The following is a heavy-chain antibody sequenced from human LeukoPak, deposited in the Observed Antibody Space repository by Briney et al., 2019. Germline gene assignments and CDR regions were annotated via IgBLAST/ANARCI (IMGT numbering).Heavy chain of an antibody. D-gene: IGHD6-19*01. CDR3: VRGPQYSRGNNFDS. Sequence: PSATLSLTCTVARRSISRYYWSWIRQPAGMGLEWIGRINERGTTNYNAPLNSRVTMSVDTSKNQFSLRLRSVTVADTAMYYCVRGPQYSRGNNFDSWGQGILVAVSS. V-gene: IGHV4-4*07. J-gene: IGHJ5*01. CDR2: INERGTT. CDR1: RRSISRYY.